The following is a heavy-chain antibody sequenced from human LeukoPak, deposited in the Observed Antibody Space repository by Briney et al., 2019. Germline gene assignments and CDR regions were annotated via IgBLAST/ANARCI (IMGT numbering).Heavy chain of an antibody. J-gene: IGHJ5*02. CDR3: AKAPPEDPWWFDP. D-gene: IGHD2-15*01. V-gene: IGHV3-30*02. CDR1: GFTFSSYG. Sequence: GGSLRLSCAASGFTFSSYGMHWVRQAPGKGLEWVAFIRYDGSNKYYADSVKGRFTISRDNSKNTLYLQMNSLRAEDTAVYYCAKAPPEDPWWFDPWGQGTLVTVSS. CDR2: IRYDGSNK.